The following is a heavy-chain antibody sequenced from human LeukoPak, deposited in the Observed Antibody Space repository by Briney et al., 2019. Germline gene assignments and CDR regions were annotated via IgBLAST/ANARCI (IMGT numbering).Heavy chain of an antibody. D-gene: IGHD1-26*01. CDR1: GGSISSNY. J-gene: IGHJ4*02. V-gene: IGHV4-59*01. Sequence: PSETLSLTCTVSGGSISSNYWNWIRQPPGKGLEWIGYVYYSGSTNYNPSLKSRVTISVDTSKNQFSLKLSSVTAADTAVYYCARGVQVGATPYFDYWGQGTLVTVSS. CDR3: ARGVQVGATPYFDY. CDR2: VYYSGST.